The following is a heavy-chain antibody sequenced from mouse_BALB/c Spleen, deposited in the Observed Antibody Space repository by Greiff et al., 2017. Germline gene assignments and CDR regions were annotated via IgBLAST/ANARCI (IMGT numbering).Heavy chain of an antibody. CDR3: AREEDGYYYFDY. D-gene: IGHD2-3*01. J-gene: IGHJ2*01. CDR2: IDPANGNT. V-gene: IGHV14-3*02. CDR1: GFNIKDTY. Sequence: EVQLQQSGAELVKPGASVKLSCTASGFNIKDTYMHWVKQRPEQGLEWIGRIDPANGNTKYDPKFQGKATITADTSSNTAYLQLSSLTSEDTAVYYCAREEDGYYYFDYWGQGTTLTVSS.